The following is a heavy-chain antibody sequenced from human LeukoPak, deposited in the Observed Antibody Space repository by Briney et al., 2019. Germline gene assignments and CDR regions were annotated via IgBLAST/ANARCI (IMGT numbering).Heavy chain of an antibody. CDR3: AREPSDTAMVTGQFDY. D-gene: IGHD5-18*01. CDR1: GYTFTGYY. J-gene: IGHJ4*02. Sequence: ASVKVSCKASGYTFTGYYMHWVRQAPGQGLEWMEWINPNSGGTNYAQKFQGRVTMTRDTSISTAYMELSRLRSDDTAVYYCAREPSDTAMVTGQFDYWGQGTLVTVSS. CDR2: INPNSGGT. V-gene: IGHV1-2*02.